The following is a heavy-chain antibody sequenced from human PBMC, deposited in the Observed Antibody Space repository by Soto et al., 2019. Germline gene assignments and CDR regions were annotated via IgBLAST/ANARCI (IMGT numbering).Heavy chain of an antibody. CDR2: IYYSGST. D-gene: IGHD6-6*01. CDR3: ARRDGAARPVPYYFDY. J-gene: IGHJ4*02. CDR1: GGSISSSSYY. Sequence: PSETLSLTCTVSGGSISSSSYYWGWIRQPPGKGLEWIGSIYYSGSTYYNPSLKSRVTISVDTSKNQFSLKLSSVTAADTAVYYCARRDGAARPVPYYFDYWGQGTLVTVSS. V-gene: IGHV4-39*01.